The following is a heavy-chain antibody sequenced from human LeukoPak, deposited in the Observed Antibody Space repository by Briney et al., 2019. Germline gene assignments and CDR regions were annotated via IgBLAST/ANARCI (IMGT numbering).Heavy chain of an antibody. D-gene: IGHD2-2*01. V-gene: IGHV3-74*01. CDR2: INSDGSST. CDR3: ARDKNYQLHDY. Sequence: GGSLRLSCAASGFTFSSYWMHWVRQAPGKGLVWVSRINSDGSSTSYADSAKGRFTISRDNAKNTLYLQMNSLRAEDTAVYYCARDKNYQLHDYWGQGTLVTVSS. CDR1: GFTFSSYW. J-gene: IGHJ4*02.